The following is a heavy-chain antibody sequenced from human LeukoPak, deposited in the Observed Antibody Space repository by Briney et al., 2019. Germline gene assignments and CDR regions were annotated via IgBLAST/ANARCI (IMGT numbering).Heavy chain of an antibody. V-gene: IGHV4-59*12. CDR1: GGSISSYY. CDR3: ARDIYGSGSYGAFDI. Sequence: SETLSLTCTVSGGSISSYYWSWIRQPPGKGLEWIGYIYYSGSTNYNPSLKSRVTMSVDTSKNQFSLKLSSVTAADTAVYYCARDIYGSGSYGAFDIWGQGTMVTVSS. J-gene: IGHJ3*02. CDR2: IYYSGST. D-gene: IGHD3-10*01.